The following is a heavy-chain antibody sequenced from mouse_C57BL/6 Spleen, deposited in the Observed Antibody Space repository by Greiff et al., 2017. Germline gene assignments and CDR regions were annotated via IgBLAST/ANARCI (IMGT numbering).Heavy chain of an antibody. J-gene: IGHJ3*01. CDR3: AGDITPAWFAY. CDR2: ITHSGET. V-gene: IGHV12-3*01. D-gene: IGHD1-3*01. CDR1: GFPITSGYY. Sequence: VQLQQSGPGLVKPSQSLFLTCSITGFPITSGYYWIWIRQSPGKPLEWMGYITHSGETFYNPSLQSPISITRETSKNQFFLQLNSVTTEDTAMYYCAGDITPAWFAYWGQGTLVTVSA.